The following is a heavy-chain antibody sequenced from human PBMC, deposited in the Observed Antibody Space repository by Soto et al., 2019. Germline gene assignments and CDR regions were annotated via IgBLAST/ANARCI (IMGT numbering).Heavy chain of an antibody. Sequence: QLQLQESGPGLVKPSETLSLTCSVSGSSISSSSYYWGWIRQPPGKGLEWIGSIYYSGSSYYNPSLKGRVTLPVDTSENKFSLRLSSVTAADTAVYYCATITRAYYMDVWGKGTKVTV. D-gene: IGHD3-10*01. CDR3: ATITRAYYMDV. CDR2: IYYSGSS. CDR1: GSSISSSSYY. J-gene: IGHJ6*03. V-gene: IGHV4-39*01.